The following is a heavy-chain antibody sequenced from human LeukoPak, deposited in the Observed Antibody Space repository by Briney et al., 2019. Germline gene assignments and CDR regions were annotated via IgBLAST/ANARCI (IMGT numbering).Heavy chain of an antibody. Sequence: TSETLSLTCTVSGGSISSSSYYWGWIRQPPGKGLEWIGSIYYSGSTYYNPSLKSRVTISVDTSKNQFSLKLSSVTAADTAVYYCARGISTWIAAADQFDYWGQGTLVTVSS. CDR1: GGSISSSSYY. CDR3: ARGISTWIAAADQFDY. J-gene: IGHJ4*02. V-gene: IGHV4-39*07. CDR2: IYYSGST. D-gene: IGHD6-13*01.